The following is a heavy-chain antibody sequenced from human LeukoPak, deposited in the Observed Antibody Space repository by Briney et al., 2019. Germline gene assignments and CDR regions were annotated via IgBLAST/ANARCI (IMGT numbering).Heavy chain of an antibody. CDR1: GGSISSYY. CDR3: ARVRSRGSGSSIFDY. J-gene: IGHJ4*02. V-gene: IGHV4-59*12. D-gene: IGHD3-10*01. Sequence: SETLSLTCTVSGGSISSYYWSWIRQPPGKGLEWIGYIYYSGSTNYNPSLKSRVTISVDTSKNQFSLKLSYVTAADTAVYYCARVRSRGSGSSIFDYWGQGTLVTVSS. CDR2: IYYSGST.